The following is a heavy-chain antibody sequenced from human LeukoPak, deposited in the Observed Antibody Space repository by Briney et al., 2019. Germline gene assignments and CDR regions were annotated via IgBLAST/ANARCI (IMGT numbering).Heavy chain of an antibody. CDR2: IYYSGST. D-gene: IGHD4-17*01. CDR1: GGSISSYY. Sequence: PSETLSLTCTVSGGSISSYYWSWIRQPPGKGLEWIGYIYYSGSTNYNPSLKSRVTISVDTSKNQFSLKLSSVTAADTAVYYCARGIHDYEVPYNWFDPWGQGTLVTVSS. J-gene: IGHJ5*02. CDR3: ARGIHDYEVPYNWFDP. V-gene: IGHV4-59*01.